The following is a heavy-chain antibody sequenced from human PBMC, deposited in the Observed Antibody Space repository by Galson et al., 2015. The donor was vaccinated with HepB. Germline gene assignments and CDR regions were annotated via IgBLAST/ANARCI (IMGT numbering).Heavy chain of an antibody. V-gene: IGHV1-18*01. J-gene: IGHJ6*02. Sequence: SCKASGYVFTDYGIAWVRQAPGQGLEWMGWISTSNGHTNYAPKLQGRVTMTTDTATSTGYMEVVNLTSDDTAVYYCGREVTRRILGIFIPNDMASWGQGPSVTFPS. D-gene: IGHD3-3*01. CDR1: GYVFTDYG. CDR3: GREVTRRILGIFIPNDMAS. CDR2: ISTSNGHT.